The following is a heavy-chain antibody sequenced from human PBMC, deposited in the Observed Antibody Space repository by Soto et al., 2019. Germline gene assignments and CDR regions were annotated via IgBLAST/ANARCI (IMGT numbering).Heavy chain of an antibody. D-gene: IGHD6-19*01. CDR1: GYTFTSYY. V-gene: IGHV1-46*03. CDR2: INPSGGST. CDR3: ATTRIAVAGRKDAFDI. J-gene: IGHJ3*02. Sequence: ASVKVSCKASGYTFTSYYMHWVRQAPGQGLEWMGIINPSGGSTSYAQKFQGRVTMTRDTSTSTVYMELSSLRSEDTAVYYCATTRIAVAGRKDAFDIWGQGTMVTVS.